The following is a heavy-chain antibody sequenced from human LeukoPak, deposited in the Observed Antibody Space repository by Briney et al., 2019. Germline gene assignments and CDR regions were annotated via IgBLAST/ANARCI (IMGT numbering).Heavy chain of an antibody. V-gene: IGHV3-30*03. CDR3: ARENYYDSSGYYRFFSPGGAFDI. CDR2: ISYDGSNK. D-gene: IGHD3-22*01. CDR1: GFTLSSYD. Sequence: GGSLRLSCAASGFTLSSYDMHWVRQAPGKGLEWVAVISYDGSNKYYADSVKGRVTISRDNSKNTLYLQMNSLRAEDTAVYYCARENYYDSSGYYRFFSPGGAFDIWGQGTMVTVSS. J-gene: IGHJ3*02.